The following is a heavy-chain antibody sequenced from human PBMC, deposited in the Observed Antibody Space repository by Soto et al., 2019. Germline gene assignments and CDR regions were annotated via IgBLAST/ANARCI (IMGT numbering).Heavy chain of an antibody. J-gene: IGHJ4*02. CDR1: GFTFSSYE. Sequence: EVQLVESGGGFVQPGGSQRLSCAASGFTFSSYEMNWVRQAPGEGLEWVSYISSSGSSIYYADSVKGRFTISRDNAKNSLYLQMNSLRAEDTAVYYCARGVTIFGVVSKLVDYWGQGTLVTVSS. CDR2: ISSSGSSI. V-gene: IGHV3-48*03. CDR3: ARGVTIFGVVSKLVDY. D-gene: IGHD3-3*01.